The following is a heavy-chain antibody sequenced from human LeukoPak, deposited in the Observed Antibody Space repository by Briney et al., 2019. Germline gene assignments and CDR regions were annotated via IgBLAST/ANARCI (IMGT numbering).Heavy chain of an antibody. V-gene: IGHV4-31*03. J-gene: IGHJ4*02. CDR3: AREWVYNGAVAGTD. Sequence: SETLSLTCTVSGGSISSGGYYWSWIRQHPGKGLEWIGYIYYSGSTYYNPPLKSRVTISVDTSKNQFSLKLSSVTAADTAVYYCAREWVYNGAVAGTDWGQGTLVTVSS. CDR2: IYYSGST. CDR1: GGSISSGGYY. D-gene: IGHD6-19*01.